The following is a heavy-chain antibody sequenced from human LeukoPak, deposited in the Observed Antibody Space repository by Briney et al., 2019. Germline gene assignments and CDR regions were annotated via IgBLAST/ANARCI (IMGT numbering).Heavy chain of an antibody. CDR1: GFPFRNYA. Sequence: PGGSLRLSCAASGFPFRNYAMHWVRQAPGKGLEWVAIIWYDGSKHYYADSVKGRFSISRDNFNNTLYLHMNSLRAEDAALYYCAGAPYTTGRSFYFDSWGQGTLVTVSS. CDR2: IWYDGSKH. D-gene: IGHD2-2*02. J-gene: IGHJ4*02. V-gene: IGHV3-33*01. CDR3: AGAPYTTGRSFYFDS.